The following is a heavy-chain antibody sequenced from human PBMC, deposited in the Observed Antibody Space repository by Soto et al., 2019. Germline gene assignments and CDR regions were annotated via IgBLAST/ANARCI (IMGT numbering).Heavy chain of an antibody. D-gene: IGHD3-16*02. V-gene: IGHV3-11*01. CDR1: GFTFSNYY. Sequence: PGGSLRLSCAASGFTFSNYYMSWIRQAPGKGLEWVSYMSSSGSTIYYADSVKGRFTISRDNAKNSLYLQMNSLRAEDTAVYYCARDHITFGGVIVRSNAFDIWGQGTMVTVSS. CDR2: MSSSGSTI. J-gene: IGHJ3*02. CDR3: ARDHITFGGVIVRSNAFDI.